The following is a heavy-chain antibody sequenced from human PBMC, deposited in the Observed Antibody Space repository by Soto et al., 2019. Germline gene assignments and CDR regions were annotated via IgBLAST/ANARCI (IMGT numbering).Heavy chain of an antibody. D-gene: IGHD4-17*01. Sequence: QVQLVESGGGVVQPGRSLRLSCAASGFTFSSYGMHWVRQAPGKGLEWVAVIWYDGSNKYYADSVKGRFTISRDNSKNTLYLQMNSLRAEDTAVYYCARNDYGVNDYYYYYGMDVWGQGTTVTVSS. CDR1: GFTFSSYG. V-gene: IGHV3-33*01. CDR3: ARNDYGVNDYYYYYGMDV. J-gene: IGHJ6*01. CDR2: IWYDGSNK.